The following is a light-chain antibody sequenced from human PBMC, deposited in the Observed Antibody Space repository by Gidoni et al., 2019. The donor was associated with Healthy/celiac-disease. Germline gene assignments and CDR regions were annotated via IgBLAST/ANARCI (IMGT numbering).Light chain of an antibody. Sequence: EIVLTKSPGTLSLSPGERATLSCRASQSVSSSYLAWYQQKPGQAPRLLIYVAASRATGIPDRFSGSGSGTDFTLTISRLEPEDFAVYYCQQYGSPYTFGQGTKLEIK. CDR1: QSVSSSY. CDR2: VAA. J-gene: IGKJ2*01. V-gene: IGKV3-20*01. CDR3: QQYGSPYT.